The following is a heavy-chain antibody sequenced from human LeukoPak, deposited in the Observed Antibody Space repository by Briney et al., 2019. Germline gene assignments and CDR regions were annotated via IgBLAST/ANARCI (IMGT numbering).Heavy chain of an antibody. J-gene: IGHJ4*02. Sequence: GGSLRLSCAASGFTFSSYGMHWVRQAPGKGLEWVAVISYDGSNKYYADSVKGRFTISRDNSKNTLYLQMNSLRSDDTAVYYCARETGDYSNKETFYYFDYWGQGTLVTVSS. CDR1: GFTFSSYG. CDR2: ISYDGSNK. D-gene: IGHD4-11*01. V-gene: IGHV3-30*03. CDR3: ARETGDYSNKETFYYFDY.